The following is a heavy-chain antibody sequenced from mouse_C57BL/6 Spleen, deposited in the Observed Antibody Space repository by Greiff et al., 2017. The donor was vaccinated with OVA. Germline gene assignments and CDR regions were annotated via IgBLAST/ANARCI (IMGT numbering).Heavy chain of an antibody. D-gene: IGHD1-1*01. CDR2: IDPNSGGT. Sequence: VQLQQPGAELVKPGASVKLSCKASGYTFTSYWMHWVKQRPGRGLEWIGRIDPNSGGTKYNEKFKSKATLTVDKPSSTAYMQLSSLTSGDSAVYDCARWGYGSSYGYFDVWGTGTTVTVSS. CDR1: GYTFTSYW. J-gene: IGHJ1*03. V-gene: IGHV1-72*01. CDR3: ARWGYGSSYGYFDV.